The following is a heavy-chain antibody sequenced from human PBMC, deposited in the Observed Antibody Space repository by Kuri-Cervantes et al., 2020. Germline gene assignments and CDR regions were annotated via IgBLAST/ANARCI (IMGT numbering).Heavy chain of an antibody. CDR1: GFTFGSYA. V-gene: IGHV3-30-3*01. Sequence: GGSLRLSCAASGFTFGSYAMHWVRQAPGKGLEWVAVISYDGSNKYYADSVKGRFTISRDNSKNTVYLQVNSLRAEDTAVYYCARDRGDDSFDIWGQGTMVTVSS. J-gene: IGHJ3*02. CDR2: ISYDGSNK. CDR3: ARDRGDDSFDI.